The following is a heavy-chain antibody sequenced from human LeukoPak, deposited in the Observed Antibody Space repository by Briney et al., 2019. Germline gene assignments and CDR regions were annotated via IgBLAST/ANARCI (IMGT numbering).Heavy chain of an antibody. J-gene: IGHJ4*02. V-gene: IGHV4-59*01. Sequence: SETLSLTCTVSGGSISSYYWSWIRQPLGKGLEWIGYIYYSGSTNYNPSLKSRVTISVDTSKNQFSLKLSSVTAADTAVYYCARAGWGGYYFDYWGQGTLVTVSS. CDR3: ARAGWGGYYFDY. D-gene: IGHD3-16*01. CDR1: GGSISSYY. CDR2: IYYSGST.